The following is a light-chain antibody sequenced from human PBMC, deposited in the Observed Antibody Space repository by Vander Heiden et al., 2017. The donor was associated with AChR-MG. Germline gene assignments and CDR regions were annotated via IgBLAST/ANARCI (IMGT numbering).Light chain of an antibody. V-gene: IGKV1-39*01. CDR2: DAS. J-gene: IGKJ2*01. CDR3: QQYDSTPYT. CDR1: QSISSY. Sequence: DIQMTQSPSSLSASVGDRVTITCRASQSISSYLNWYQQKPGKAPKLLIYDASSLQTGVPSRFSGSGSGTDFTLTISSLQPEDIATYYCQQYDSTPYTFGQGTKLEIK.